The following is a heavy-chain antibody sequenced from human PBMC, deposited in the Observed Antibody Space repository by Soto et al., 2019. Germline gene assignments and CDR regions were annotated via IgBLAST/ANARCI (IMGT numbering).Heavy chain of an antibody. CDR1: GFTFSRYG. CDR2: ISYDGSNK. V-gene: IGHV3-30*18. CDR3: AKDEDSGDSV. D-gene: IGHD7-27*01. J-gene: IGHJ4*02. Sequence: GGSLRLSCAASGFTFSRYGMHWVRQAPGKGLEWVAVISYDGSNKYYADSVKGRFTISRDNSKNTLYLQVNSLRVEDTAMYYCAKDEDSGDSVWGQGTLVTVSS.